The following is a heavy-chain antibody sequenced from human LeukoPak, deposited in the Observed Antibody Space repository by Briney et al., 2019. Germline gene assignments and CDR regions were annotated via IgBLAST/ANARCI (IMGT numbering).Heavy chain of an antibody. CDR1: GFTFDDYA. Sequence: GGSLRLSCAASGFTFDDYAMHWVRQAPGKGLEWVSGISWNSGSIGYADSVKGRFTISRDNAKNSLYLQMNSLRAEDMALYYCAKEYVLRFLEWPQGGDVWGKGTTVTVSS. CDR2: ISWNSGSI. CDR3: AKEYVLRFLEWPQGGDV. V-gene: IGHV3-9*03. J-gene: IGHJ6*04. D-gene: IGHD3-3*01.